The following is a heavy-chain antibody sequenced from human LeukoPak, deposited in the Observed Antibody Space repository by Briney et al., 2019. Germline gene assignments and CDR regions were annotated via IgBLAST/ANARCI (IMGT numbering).Heavy chain of an antibody. J-gene: IGHJ4*02. Sequence: GGSLRLSCAASGFTFSSYAMHWVRQAPGKGLEWVAVISYDGSNKYYADSVKGRFTISRDNSKNTLYLQMNSLRAEDTAVYYCAREDSYSSGWPTVDYWGQGTLVTVSS. CDR2: ISYDGSNK. CDR1: GFTFSSYA. D-gene: IGHD6-19*01. CDR3: AREDSYSSGWPTVDY. V-gene: IGHV3-30*14.